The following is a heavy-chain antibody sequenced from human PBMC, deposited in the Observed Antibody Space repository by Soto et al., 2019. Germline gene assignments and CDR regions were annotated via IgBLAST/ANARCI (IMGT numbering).Heavy chain of an antibody. Sequence: EVQLVESGGGLVQPGGSLTLSCAASGFSVSYHWMHWVRLGPGRGLESISRIKTDGTYTDYADSVKGRFTISRDNAKNMLYLQMDSLRPEDTAVYYCASPKGAAYSAFDVWGQGTVVTVSS. CDR2: IKTDGTYT. D-gene: IGHD2-21*01. CDR1: GFSVSYHW. CDR3: ASPKGAAYSAFDV. V-gene: IGHV3-74*01. J-gene: IGHJ3*01.